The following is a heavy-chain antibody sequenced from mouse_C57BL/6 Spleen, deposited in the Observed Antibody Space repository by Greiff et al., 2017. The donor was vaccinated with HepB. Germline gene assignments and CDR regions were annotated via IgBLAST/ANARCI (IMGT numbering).Heavy chain of an antibody. V-gene: IGHV1-61*01. Sequence: LQQPGAELVRPGSSVKLSCKASGYTFTSYWMDWVKQRPGQGLEWIGNIYPSDSETHYNQKFKDKATLTVDKSSSTAYMQLSSLTSEDSAVYYCARYDGYYRPWFAYWGQGTLVTVSA. CDR1: GYTFTSYW. CDR3: ARYDGYYRPWFAY. D-gene: IGHD2-3*01. J-gene: IGHJ3*01. CDR2: IYPSDSET.